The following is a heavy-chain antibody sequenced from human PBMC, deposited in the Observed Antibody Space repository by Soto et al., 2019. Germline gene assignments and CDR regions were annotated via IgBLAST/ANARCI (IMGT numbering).Heavy chain of an antibody. CDR1: GGSISSYY. CDR3: ARHTPLGYCSGGSCYQEVSGWFDP. V-gene: IGHV4-59*08. D-gene: IGHD2-15*01. J-gene: IGHJ5*02. Sequence: SETLSLTCTVSGGSISSYYWSWIRQPPGKGLEWIGYIYYSGSTNYNPSLKSRVTISVDTSKNQVSLKLSSVTAADTAVYYCARHTPLGYCSGGSCYQEVSGWFDPWGQGTLVTVSS. CDR2: IYYSGST.